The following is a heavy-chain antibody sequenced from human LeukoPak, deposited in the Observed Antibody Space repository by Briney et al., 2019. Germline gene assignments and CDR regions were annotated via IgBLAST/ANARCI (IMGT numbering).Heavy chain of an antibody. V-gene: IGHV1-8*03. CDR3: ARGGDPWYYYYMDV. CDR2: MNPNSGNT. CDR1: GYTFTSYD. D-gene: IGHD3-10*01. Sequence: GASVKVSCKASGYTFTSYDINWVRQATGQGLEWMGWMNPNSGNTGYAQKFQGRVTITRNTSISTAYMELSSLRSEDTAVYYCARGGDPWYYYYMDVWGKGTTVTVSS. J-gene: IGHJ6*03.